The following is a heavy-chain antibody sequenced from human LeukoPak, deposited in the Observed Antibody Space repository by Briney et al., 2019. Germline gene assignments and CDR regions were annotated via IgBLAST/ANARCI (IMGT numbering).Heavy chain of an antibody. Sequence: ASVRVSCKASGGTFSSYAISRVRQAPGQGLEWMGGIIPIFGTANYAQKFQGRVTITADKSTSTAYMELSSLRSEDTAVYYCARDLPSSGWYTYWGQGTLVTVSS. CDR2: IIPIFGTA. CDR3: ARDLPSSGWYTY. V-gene: IGHV1-69*06. D-gene: IGHD6-19*01. J-gene: IGHJ4*02. CDR1: GGTFSSYA.